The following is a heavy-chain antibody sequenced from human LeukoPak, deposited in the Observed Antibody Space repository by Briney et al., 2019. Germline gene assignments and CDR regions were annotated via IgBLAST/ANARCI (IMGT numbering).Heavy chain of an antibody. Sequence: PPETLSLTRTLSGGSLSSGGYYWGSVRQHPGTGLEWIGYIYYSGSTYYNPSLKSRVTISVDTSKNQFSLKLSSVTAADTAVYYCARVGEMATILSCFDYWGQGTLVTVSS. D-gene: IGHD5-24*01. CDR2: IYYSGST. CDR1: GGSLSSGGYY. J-gene: IGHJ4*02. CDR3: ARVGEMATILSCFDY. V-gene: IGHV4-31*03.